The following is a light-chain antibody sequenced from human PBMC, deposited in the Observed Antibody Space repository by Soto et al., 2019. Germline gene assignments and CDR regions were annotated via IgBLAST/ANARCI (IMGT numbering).Light chain of an antibody. Sequence: EIVLMQSPGTLSLSPGEGATLSCRASQTMTRAYLAWYQQKPGQAPRLLIFGTSSRATGMPDRFSGSGSGTDFAPTISSLEPEDFAVYYCHQYGSLPRTFGQGTKVDI. CDR2: GTS. CDR3: HQYGSLPRT. V-gene: IGKV3-20*01. CDR1: QTMTRAY. J-gene: IGKJ1*01.